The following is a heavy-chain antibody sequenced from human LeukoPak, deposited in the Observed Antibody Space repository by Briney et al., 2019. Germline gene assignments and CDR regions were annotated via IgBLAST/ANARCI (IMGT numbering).Heavy chain of an antibody. Sequence: PSETLSLTCTVSGGSISSYYWSWIRQPPGKGLEWIGEINHSGSTNYNPSLKSRVTISVDTSKNQFSLKLSSVTAADTAVYYCARLNSSGYYPNFDYWGQGTLVTVSS. J-gene: IGHJ4*02. CDR3: ARLNSSGYYPNFDY. D-gene: IGHD3-22*01. V-gene: IGHV4-34*01. CDR1: GGSISSYY. CDR2: INHSGST.